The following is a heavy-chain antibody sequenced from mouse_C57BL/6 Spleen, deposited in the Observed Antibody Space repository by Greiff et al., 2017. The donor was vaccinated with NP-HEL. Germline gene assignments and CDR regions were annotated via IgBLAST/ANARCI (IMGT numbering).Heavy chain of an antibody. J-gene: IGHJ2*01. D-gene: IGHD2-4*01. CDR1: GYTFTDYN. CDR2: INPNNGGT. V-gene: IGHV1-22*01. Sequence: EVQLQESGPELVKPGASVKMSCKASGYTFTDYNMHWVKQSHGKSLEWIGYINPNNGGTSYNQKFKGKATLTVNKSSSTAYMELRSLTSEDSAVYYCARGEIYYDYDVDYWGQGTTLTVSS. CDR3: ARGEIYYDYDVDY.